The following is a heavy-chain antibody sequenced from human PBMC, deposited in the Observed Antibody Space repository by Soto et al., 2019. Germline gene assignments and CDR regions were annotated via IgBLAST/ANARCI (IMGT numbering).Heavy chain of an antibody. V-gene: IGHV3-30-3*01. CDR3: ARDRDEILTGYHDY. CDR2: ISYDGSEK. J-gene: IGHJ4*02. CDR1: GFTFTKFA. Sequence: QVDLVESGGGVVQPGKSLRLSCTASGFTFTKFAMHWVRRAPGKGLEWVALISYDGSEKHYADSVKGRFSISRDNSRNTLYLQMNSLRGEDTAVYYCARDRDEILTGYHDYWGQGTEVTVST. D-gene: IGHD3-9*01.